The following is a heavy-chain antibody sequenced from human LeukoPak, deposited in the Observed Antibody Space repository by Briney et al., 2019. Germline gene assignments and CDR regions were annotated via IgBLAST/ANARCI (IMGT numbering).Heavy chain of an antibody. D-gene: IGHD3-16*01. Sequence: GGSLRLSCAASGFTFSNVWMTWVRQAPGKGLEWVGRIKRSSDGGTTYYAAAVKGRFTISRDDSRNVLYLKMISLKTEDTAVYYCTTAPGAYTFDYWGQGTLVTVSS. CDR3: TTAPGAYTFDY. CDR2: IKRSSDGGTT. J-gene: IGHJ4*02. CDR1: GFTFSNVW. V-gene: IGHV3-15*06.